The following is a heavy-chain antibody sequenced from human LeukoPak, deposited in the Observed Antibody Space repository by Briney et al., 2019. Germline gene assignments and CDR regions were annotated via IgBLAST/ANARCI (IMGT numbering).Heavy chain of an antibody. CDR1: GYTFTGYY. Sequence: GASVKVSCKASGYTFTGYYMHWVRQAPGQGLEWMGRINPNSGGTNYAQKFQGRVTMTRDTSISTAYMELSRLRSDDTAVYYCARGDIVVVTAADYWGQGTLVTVSS. V-gene: IGHV1-2*06. CDR3: ARGDIVVVTAADY. D-gene: IGHD2-21*02. J-gene: IGHJ4*02. CDR2: INPNSGGT.